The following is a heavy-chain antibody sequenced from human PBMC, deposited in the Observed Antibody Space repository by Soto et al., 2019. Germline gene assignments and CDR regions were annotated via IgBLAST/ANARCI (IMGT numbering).Heavy chain of an antibody. J-gene: IGHJ6*02. V-gene: IGHV5-10-1*03. CDR3: ASLGGGDWWVGYYYYGMDV. Sequence: EVQLVQSGAEVKKPGESLRISCKGSGYSFTSYWISWVRQMPGKGLEWMGRIDPSDSYTNYSPSFQGHVTISADKSISTAYLQWSSLKASDTAMYYCASLGGGDWWVGYYYYGMDVWGQGTTVTVSS. CDR2: IDPSDSYT. D-gene: IGHD2-21*02. CDR1: GYSFTSYW.